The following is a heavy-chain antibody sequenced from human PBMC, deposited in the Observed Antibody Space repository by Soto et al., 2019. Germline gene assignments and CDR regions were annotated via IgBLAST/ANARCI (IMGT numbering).Heavy chain of an antibody. Sequence: GASVKVSCKASGGTFSSYAISWVRQAPGQGLEWMGGIIPIFGTANYAQKFQGRVTITADESTSTAYMELSSLRSEDTAVYYPIWRMIVWLYDPWGQGTLVTVSS. V-gene: IGHV1-69*13. CDR1: GGTFSSYA. D-gene: IGHD3-22*01. CDR2: IIPIFGTA. J-gene: IGHJ5*02. CDR3: IWRMIVWLYDP.